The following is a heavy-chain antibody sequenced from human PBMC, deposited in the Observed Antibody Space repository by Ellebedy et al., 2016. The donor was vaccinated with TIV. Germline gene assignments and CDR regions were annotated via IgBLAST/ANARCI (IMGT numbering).Heavy chain of an antibody. D-gene: IGHD3-10*01. J-gene: IGHJ5*02. V-gene: IGHV4-59*01. CDR3: ARERTVVRGPTERRVWFDP. CDR2: IYYSGST. CDR1: GGSIGSYY. Sequence: MPSETLSLTCTVSGGSIGSYYWSWIRQPPGKGLEWIGYIYYSGSTNYNPSLKSRVTISVDTSKNQFPLKLSSVTAADTAVYYCARERTVVRGPTERRVWFDPWGQGTLVTVSS.